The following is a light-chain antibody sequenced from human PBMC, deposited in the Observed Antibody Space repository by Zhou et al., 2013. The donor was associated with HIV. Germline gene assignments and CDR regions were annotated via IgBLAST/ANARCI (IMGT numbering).Light chain of an antibody. CDR1: QAIGND. CDR3: QQYDNLPYS. J-gene: IGKJ2*03. V-gene: IGKV1-17*01. Sequence: DIQMTQSPSSLSASVGDRVTITCRASQAIGNDLGWFQHKPGKAPKRLVYDASSLQDGVPSRFSGSGSGTEFTLTINSMQADDFATYYCQQYDNLPYSFGQGTKLEIK. CDR2: DAS.